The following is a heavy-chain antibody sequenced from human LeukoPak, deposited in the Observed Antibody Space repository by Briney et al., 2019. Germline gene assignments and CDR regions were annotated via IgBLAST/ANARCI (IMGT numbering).Heavy chain of an antibody. J-gene: IGHJ4*02. Sequence: PGRSLRLSCAASGFTFSSYGMHWVRQAPGKGLEWVAVIWYDGSNKYYADSVKGRFTISRDNSKNTLYLQMNSLRAEDTAVYYCAREEGDYGGSFDYWGQGTLVTVSS. V-gene: IGHV3-33*01. CDR1: GFTFSSYG. CDR3: AREEGDYGGSFDY. CDR2: IWYDGSNK. D-gene: IGHD4-17*01.